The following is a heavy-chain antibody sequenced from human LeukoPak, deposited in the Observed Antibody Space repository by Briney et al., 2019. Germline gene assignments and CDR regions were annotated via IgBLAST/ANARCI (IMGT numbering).Heavy chain of an antibody. V-gene: IGHV3-30*18. Sequence: GGSLRLSCAASGFTFSSYGMHWVRQAPGKGLEWVAVISYDGSNKYYADSVKGRLTISRDNSKNTLYLQMNSLRTEDTAVYYCAKVAIAATVSNYFDSWGQGTLVTVSS. CDR1: GFTFSSYG. D-gene: IGHD6-6*01. CDR2: ISYDGSNK. CDR3: AKVAIAATVSNYFDS. J-gene: IGHJ4*02.